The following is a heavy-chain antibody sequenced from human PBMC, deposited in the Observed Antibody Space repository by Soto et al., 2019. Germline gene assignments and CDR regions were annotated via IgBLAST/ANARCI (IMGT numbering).Heavy chain of an antibody. V-gene: IGHV3-33*01. Sequence: QVQLVESEGGVVQPGRSLRLSCAASGFTFSDYGMHWVRQAPGKGLEWVALIWHDGSNEYYADSVKGRFTISRDNSKNTLSLQMNSLRAEDTAVYYCAGINYDIFTGYFSDYWGQGTLVTVSS. D-gene: IGHD3-9*01. CDR3: AGINYDIFTGYFSDY. CDR1: GFTFSDYG. J-gene: IGHJ4*02. CDR2: IWHDGSNE.